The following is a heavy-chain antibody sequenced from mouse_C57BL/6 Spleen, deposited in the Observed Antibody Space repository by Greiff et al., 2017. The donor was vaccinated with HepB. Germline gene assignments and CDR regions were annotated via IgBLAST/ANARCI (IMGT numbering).Heavy chain of an antibody. CDR1: GYTFTDYN. V-gene: IGHV1-22*01. D-gene: IGHD3-2*02. J-gene: IGHJ3*01. CDR3: ARWGAQGRVAWFAY. Sequence: EVKLQESGPELVKPGASVKMSCKASGYTFTDYNMHWVKQSHGKSLEWIGYINPNNGGTSYNQKFKGKATLTVNKSSSTAYMELRSLTSEDSAVYYCARWGAQGRVAWFAYWGQGTLVTVSA. CDR2: INPNNGGT.